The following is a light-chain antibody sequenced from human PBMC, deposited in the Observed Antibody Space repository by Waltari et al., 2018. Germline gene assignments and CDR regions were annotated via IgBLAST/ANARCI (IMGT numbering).Light chain of an antibody. J-gene: IGKJ4*01. CDR3: QQRSNWPT. CDR2: DAS. V-gene: IGKV3-11*01. Sequence: EIVLTQSPATLSFSPGDRAPLSCRASQSVSSYLAWYQQKPGQAPRLLIYDASNRATGIPARFSGSGSGTDFTLTISSLEPEDFAVYYCQQRSNWPTFGGGTKVEIK. CDR1: QSVSSY.